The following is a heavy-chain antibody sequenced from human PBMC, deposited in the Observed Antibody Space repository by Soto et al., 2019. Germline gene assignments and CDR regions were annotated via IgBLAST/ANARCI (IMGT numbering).Heavy chain of an antibody. CDR1: GFSLSTLGTC. J-gene: IGHJ4*02. CDR2: INWDNNE. D-gene: IGHD5-18*01. V-gene: IGHV2-70*01. Sequence: SGPTLVNPTQTLTLTCTFSGFSLSTLGTCVTWIRQPPGKALEWLALINWDNNEYYTTSLKTRLTISRDTSKNQVVLTMTNVDPVDTATYYCAKTKDAAMKKKIDYWGQGTLVTVSS. CDR3: AKTKDAAMKKKIDY.